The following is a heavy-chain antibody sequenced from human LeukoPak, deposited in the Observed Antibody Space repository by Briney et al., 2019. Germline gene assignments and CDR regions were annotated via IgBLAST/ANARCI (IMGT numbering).Heavy chain of an antibody. CDR2: IYSGGVT. V-gene: IGHV3-66*01. J-gene: IGHJ4*02. CDR3: ARDEGFHGSGSN. CDR1: GFTVSSNY. D-gene: IGHD3-10*01. Sequence: GSLRLSCAASGFTVSSNYMSWVRQAPGKGLEWVSVIYSGGVTYYADSVKGRFTISRDNSKNTVYLQMASLRAEDTAVYYCARDEGFHGSGSNWGQGTLVTVSS.